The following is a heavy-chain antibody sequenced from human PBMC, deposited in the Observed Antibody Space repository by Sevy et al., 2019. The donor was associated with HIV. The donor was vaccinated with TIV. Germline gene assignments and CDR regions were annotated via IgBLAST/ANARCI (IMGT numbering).Heavy chain of an antibody. CDR1: GFTFSSYA. CDR2: MSGSGAIV. CDR3: AKSLVVFDGFDI. J-gene: IGHJ3*02. V-gene: IGHV3-23*01. D-gene: IGHD2-8*02. Sequence: GGSLRLSCAASGFTFSSYAMSWVRQAPGKGLEWVSAMSGSGAIVYYAVSVKGRFTISRDNPKNTLYLQMSSLRAEDTALYYCAKSLVVFDGFDIWGQGTRVTVSS.